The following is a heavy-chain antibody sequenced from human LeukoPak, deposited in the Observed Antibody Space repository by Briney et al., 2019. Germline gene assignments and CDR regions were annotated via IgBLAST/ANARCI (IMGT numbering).Heavy chain of an antibody. CDR1: GGSISSSGYY. Sequence: KASETLSLTCTVSGGSISSSGYYWGWIRQPPGKGLEWIGSIYYSGSTYYDPSLKSRVTISVDTSKNQFSLKLSSVTAADTAVYYCARDTRVYTSIDYWGQGTLVTVSS. D-gene: IGHD2-8*01. V-gene: IGHV4-39*07. CDR3: ARDTRVYTSIDY. CDR2: IYYSGST. J-gene: IGHJ4*02.